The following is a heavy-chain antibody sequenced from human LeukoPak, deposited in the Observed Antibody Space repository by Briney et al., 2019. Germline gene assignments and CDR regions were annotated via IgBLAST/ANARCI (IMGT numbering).Heavy chain of an antibody. Sequence: GGSLRLSCEASGFTFSSYSMNWVRQAPGKGLEWLSYISSTSDPIYYADSVKGRFTISRDNAKNSVYLQMNSLRAEDTAVYYCGRTSVYPFLDYWGHVTLVSVFS. D-gene: IGHD3-22*01. CDR1: GFTFSSYS. J-gene: IGHJ4*01. CDR2: ISSTSDPI. CDR3: GRTSVYPFLDY. V-gene: IGHV3-48*01.